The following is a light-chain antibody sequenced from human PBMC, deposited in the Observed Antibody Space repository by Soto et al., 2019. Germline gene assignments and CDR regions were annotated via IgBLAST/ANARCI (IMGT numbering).Light chain of an antibody. Sequence: QSVLTQPPSASGTPGQRVTISCFGSSSNIGSNYVYWYQQLPGTAPKLLIYMNNQRPSGVPDRFSGSKSGTSASLAISGLRSEDEADYYCAAWDDSLSGVVFGGGTKLTVL. CDR2: MNN. V-gene: IGLV1-47*01. CDR3: AAWDDSLSGVV. J-gene: IGLJ2*01. CDR1: SSNIGSNY.